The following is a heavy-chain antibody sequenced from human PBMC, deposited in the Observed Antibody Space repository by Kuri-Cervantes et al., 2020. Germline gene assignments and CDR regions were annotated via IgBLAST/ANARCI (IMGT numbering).Heavy chain of an antibody. Sequence: GESLKISCAASGFTFSSYAMHWVRQAPGKGLEWVAVISYDGSNKYYADSVKGRFTISRDNSKNTLYLQMNSLRAEDTAVYYCARGGSYSSSWYYFDYWGQGTLVTVSS. CDR2: ISYDGSNK. J-gene: IGHJ4*02. CDR3: ARGGSYSSSWYYFDY. D-gene: IGHD6-13*01. CDR1: GFTFSSYA. V-gene: IGHV3-30-3*01.